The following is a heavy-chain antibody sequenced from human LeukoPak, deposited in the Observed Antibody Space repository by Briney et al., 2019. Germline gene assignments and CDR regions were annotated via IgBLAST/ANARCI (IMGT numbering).Heavy chain of an antibody. V-gene: IGHV3-23*01. J-gene: IGHJ4*02. CDR1: GFSFDAYA. D-gene: IGHD3-10*01. Sequence: QPGGSLRLSCTASGFSFDAYAMTLVRQAPGKGLEWVSAISGSGANTYYADSVKGRFTISRDNSKTTLYLQMNSLRADDTAVYYCAKYYYGSGPYSHYFDYWGQGTLVTVSS. CDR3: AKYYYGSGPYSHYFDY. CDR2: ISGSGANT.